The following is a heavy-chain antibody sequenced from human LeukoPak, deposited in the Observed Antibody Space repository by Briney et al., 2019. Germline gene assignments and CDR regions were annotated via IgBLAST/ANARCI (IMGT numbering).Heavy chain of an antibody. V-gene: IGHV3-48*01. J-gene: IGHJ5*02. CDR2: ITSRGNTM. CDR1: GFTFTTYG. CDR3: ARDSGYKYGDNWFDP. Sequence: GGSLRLSCAASGFTFTTYGMNWVRQAPGKGLEWISYITSRGNTMYYAASMKGRFTISRDNAKNSLYLQINSLRAEDTAVYYCARDSGYKYGDNWFDPWGQGTLVTVSS. D-gene: IGHD5-18*01.